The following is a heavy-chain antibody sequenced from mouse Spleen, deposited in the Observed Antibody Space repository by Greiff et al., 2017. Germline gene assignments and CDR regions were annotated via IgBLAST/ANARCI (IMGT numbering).Heavy chain of an antibody. D-gene: IGHD1-1*01. J-gene: IGHJ4*01. Sequence: VKLMESGAELAKPGASVKMSCKASGYTFTSYWMHWVKQRPGQGLEWIGYINPSTGYTEYNQKFKDKATLTADKSSSTAYMQLSSLTSEDSAVYYCARIYYGSSYGAMDYWGQGTSVTVSS. CDR3: ARIYYGSSYGAMDY. CDR1: GYTFTSYW. CDR2: INPSTGYT. V-gene: IGHV1-7*01.